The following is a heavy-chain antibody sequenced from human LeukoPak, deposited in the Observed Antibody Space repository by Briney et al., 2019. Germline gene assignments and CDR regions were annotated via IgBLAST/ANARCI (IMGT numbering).Heavy chain of an antibody. Sequence: SQTLSLTCAISGDSVSGNSATWNWIRQSPSRGLEWLGRTYYRSKWNNDYALSVKSRISINSDTSKNQFSLQLNSVTPEDTAVYYCASGSLEFDNWGQGTLVTVSS. CDR2: TYYRSKWNN. D-gene: IGHD1-1*01. V-gene: IGHV6-1*01. J-gene: IGHJ4*02. CDR1: GDSVSGNSAT. CDR3: ASGSLEFDN.